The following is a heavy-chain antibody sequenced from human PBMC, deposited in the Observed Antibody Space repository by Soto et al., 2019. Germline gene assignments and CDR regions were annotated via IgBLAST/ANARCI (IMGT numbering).Heavy chain of an antibody. CDR1: GGSISRYY. Sequence: QVQLQESGPGLVKPSETLSLTCTVSGGSISRYYWSWIRQPPGKGLEWIGYIYYSGSTNYNPSLKSRVTISVDTSKNQFSLKLSSVTAADTAVYYCARDLVPWGQGTLVTVSS. J-gene: IGHJ5*02. CDR2: IYYSGST. CDR3: ARDLVP. V-gene: IGHV4-59*01.